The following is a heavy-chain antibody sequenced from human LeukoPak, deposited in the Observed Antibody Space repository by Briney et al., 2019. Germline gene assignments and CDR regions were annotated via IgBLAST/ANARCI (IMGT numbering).Heavy chain of an antibody. J-gene: IGHJ4*02. Sequence: GGSLRLSCAASGFTFSKYAMTWVRQAPGKGLEWVSAISSSTLKIYYADSVKGRFTISRDNAKNSLYLQMNSLRAEDTAVYYCARDLREGFDYWGQGTLVTVSS. V-gene: IGHV3-21*01. CDR2: ISSSTLKI. CDR3: ARDLREGFDY. CDR1: GFTFSKYA.